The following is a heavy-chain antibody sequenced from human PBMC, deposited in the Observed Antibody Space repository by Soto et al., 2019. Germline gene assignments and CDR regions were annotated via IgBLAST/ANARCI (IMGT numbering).Heavy chain of an antibody. J-gene: IGHJ4*02. CDR3: ATVHNTSRSFDY. Sequence: GGSLRLSCAASGFTITSSAMSWVRQAPGKGLEWVSTTGISGRTTYYADSVKGRFTVSRDDSKNTLDLQMSSLRAEDTAVYYCATVHNTSRSFDYWGQGTPVTVSS. V-gene: IGHV3-23*01. CDR1: GFTITSSA. D-gene: IGHD1-20*01. CDR2: TGISGRTT.